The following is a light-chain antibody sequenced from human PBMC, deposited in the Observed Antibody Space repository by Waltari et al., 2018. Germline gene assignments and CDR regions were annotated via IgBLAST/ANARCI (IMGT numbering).Light chain of an antibody. CDR3: AVWDDSLSGRV. V-gene: IGLV1-47*01. Sequence: QSVLTQPPSASGTPGQRVTISCSGSSSNIGTKYVYWYQQFPRTAPKLLIYMNNQRPSGVPDRFSASKSGTPASLAISGLRSEDEAEYYCAVWDDSLSGRVFGGGTKLTVL. CDR2: MNN. CDR1: SSNIGTKY. J-gene: IGLJ3*02.